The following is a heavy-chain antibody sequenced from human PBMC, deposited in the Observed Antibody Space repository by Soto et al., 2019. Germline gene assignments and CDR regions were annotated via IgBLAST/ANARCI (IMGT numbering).Heavy chain of an antibody. CDR1: GDSVISDRYY. D-gene: IGHD3-16*01. Sequence: QLQLQESGPGLVKPSETLSLSCTVSGDSVISDRYYWAWVRKPPGKGLEWIGNVNYRGNSYQNPSRKSRVTITVDTSTNQVSLKLTSVTAADTSVYYCARQGGNKFDYWGQGTLGTVSS. CDR2: VNYRGNS. V-gene: IGHV4-39*01. CDR3: ARQGGNKFDY. J-gene: IGHJ4*02.